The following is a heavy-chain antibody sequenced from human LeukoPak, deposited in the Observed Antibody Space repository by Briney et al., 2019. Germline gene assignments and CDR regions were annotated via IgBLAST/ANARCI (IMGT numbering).Heavy chain of an antibody. CDR3: ARGYSGYRFSDY. CDR2: ISSSSSYI. D-gene: IGHD5-12*01. J-gene: IGHJ4*02. Sequence: PGGSLRLSCAASGFTFSSYSMYWVRQAPGKGLEWVSSISSSSSYIYYADSVKGRFTISRDNAKNSLYLQMNSLRAEDTAVYYCARGYSGYRFSDYWGQGTLVTVSS. CDR1: GFTFSSYS. V-gene: IGHV3-21*01.